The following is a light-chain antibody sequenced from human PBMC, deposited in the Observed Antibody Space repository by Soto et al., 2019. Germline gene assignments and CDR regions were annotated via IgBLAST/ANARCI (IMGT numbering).Light chain of an antibody. CDR2: STS. V-gene: IGLV7-43*01. Sequence: QAVVTQEPSLTVSPGGTVTLTCASSTGAVTSGYYPNWFQQRPGQAPRALIYSTSSKYSWTPARFSGSLLGGKAALTLSDVQAEDEADYYCLLYDDGVVVFGGGTKLTVL. CDR3: LLYDDGVVV. J-gene: IGLJ2*01. CDR1: TGAVTSGYY.